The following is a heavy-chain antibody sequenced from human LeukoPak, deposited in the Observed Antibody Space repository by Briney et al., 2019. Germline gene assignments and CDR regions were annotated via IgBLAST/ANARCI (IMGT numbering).Heavy chain of an antibody. CDR1: GYTFTIYA. J-gene: IGHJ4*02. CDR2: INAGNGNT. CDR3: AGPSGYSSGWGFDY. Sequence: VASVKVSCKASGYTFTIYAMHWVRQAPGQRLEWMGWINAGNGNTKYSQKFQGRVTITRDTSASTAYMELSSLRSEDTAVYYCAGPSGYSSGWGFDYWGQGTLVTVSS. V-gene: IGHV1-3*01. D-gene: IGHD6-19*01.